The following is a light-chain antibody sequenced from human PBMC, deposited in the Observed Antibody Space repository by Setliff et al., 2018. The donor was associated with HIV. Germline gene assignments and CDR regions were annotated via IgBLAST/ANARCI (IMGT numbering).Light chain of an antibody. CDR1: NSDVGGYNY. Sequence: QSALTQPASVSGSPGQSITISCTGTNSDVGGYNYVSWYQHHPGKAPKLMIFAVSNRPSGVSHRFSGSKSGNTASLTISGLQAEDEADYFCTSYTKTITITRVFGTGTKVTVL. J-gene: IGLJ1*01. CDR3: TSYTKTITITRV. V-gene: IGLV2-14*01. CDR2: AVS.